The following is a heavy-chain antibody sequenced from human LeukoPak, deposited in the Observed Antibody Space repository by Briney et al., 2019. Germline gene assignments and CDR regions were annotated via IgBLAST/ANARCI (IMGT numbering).Heavy chain of an antibody. J-gene: IGHJ4*02. D-gene: IGHD2-2*01. CDR2: INAGNGNT. Sequence: ASVKVSCKASGYTFTSYAMHWVRQAPGQRLEWMGWINAGNGNTKYSQKFQGRVTITRDTSASTAYMELSSLRSEDTAVYYCAVHCSSTSCYPTDVGYWGQGTLVTVSS. CDR1: GYTFTSYA. CDR3: AVHCSSTSCYPTDVGY. V-gene: IGHV1-3*01.